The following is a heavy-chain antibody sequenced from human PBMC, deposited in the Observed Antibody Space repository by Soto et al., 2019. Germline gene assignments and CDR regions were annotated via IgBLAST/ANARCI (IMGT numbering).Heavy chain of an antibody. D-gene: IGHD6-19*01. V-gene: IGHV3-7*04. CDR3: AGGTGWLIDY. Sequence: EVQLMESGGGLVQPGGSLRLSCAGSGFTFSSYWLNWVRQAPGKGLESVANIKQDGSEKYYVDSVKGRFSISRDNAQNSMYLQMNSLRAEDTAVYYCAGGTGWLIDYWGQGTLVTVST. J-gene: IGHJ4*02. CDR2: IKQDGSEK. CDR1: GFTFSSYW.